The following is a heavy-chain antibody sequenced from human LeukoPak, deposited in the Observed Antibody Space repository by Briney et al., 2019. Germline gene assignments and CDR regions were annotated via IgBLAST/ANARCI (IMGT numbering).Heavy chain of an antibody. Sequence: SETLSLTCAVYGGSFSGYYWSWIRQPPGKGLEWIGEINHSGSTNYNPSLKSRVTISVDTSKNQFSLKLTSVTAADTAVYYCARGYSSSWYLNWFDPWGQGTLVSVSS. J-gene: IGHJ5*02. CDR2: INHSGST. CDR1: GGSFSGYY. D-gene: IGHD6-13*01. V-gene: IGHV4-34*01. CDR3: ARGYSSSWYLNWFDP.